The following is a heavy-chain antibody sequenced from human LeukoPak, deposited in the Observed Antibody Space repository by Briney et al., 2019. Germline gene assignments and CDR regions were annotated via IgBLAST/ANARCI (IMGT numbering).Heavy chain of an antibody. Sequence: GASVKVSCKASGYTFTSYGISWVRQAPGQGLEWMGWISAYNGNTNYAQKLQGRVTMTTDTSTSTAYMELRSLRSDDTAVYYCARDSPYCSSTSCHPEGDYWGQGTLVNVSS. CDR2: ISAYNGNT. J-gene: IGHJ4*02. D-gene: IGHD2-2*01. CDR3: ARDSPYCSSTSCHPEGDY. CDR1: GYTFTSYG. V-gene: IGHV1-18*01.